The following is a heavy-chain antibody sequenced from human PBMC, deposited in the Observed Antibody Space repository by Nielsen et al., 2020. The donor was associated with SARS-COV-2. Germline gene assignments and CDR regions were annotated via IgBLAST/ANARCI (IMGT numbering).Heavy chain of an antibody. CDR1: GFTVSSNY. V-gene: IGHV3-66*01. J-gene: IGHJ4*02. Sequence: GESLKISCAASGFTVSSNYMSWVRQAPGKGLEWVSVIYSGGSTYYADSVKGRFTISRDNSKNTLYLQMNSLRAEDTAVYYCAKELAVTSGLDYWGQGTLVTVSS. CDR3: AKELAVTSGLDY. CDR2: IYSGGST. D-gene: IGHD4-17*01.